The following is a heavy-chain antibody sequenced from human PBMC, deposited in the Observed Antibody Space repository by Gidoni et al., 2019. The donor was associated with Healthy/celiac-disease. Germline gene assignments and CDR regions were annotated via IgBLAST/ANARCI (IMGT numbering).Heavy chain of an antibody. D-gene: IGHD4-17*01. Sequence: EVQLLESGGGLVQPGGSLRLSCAASGFTFSSYAMSWVRQAPGKGLEWVSAISGSGGSTYYADSVKGRFTISRDNYKNTLYLQMNSLRAEDTAVYYCAKPHLGLRSYFDYWGQGTLVTVSS. J-gene: IGHJ4*02. CDR3: AKPHLGLRSYFDY. CDR1: GFTFSSYA. V-gene: IGHV3-23*01. CDR2: ISGSGGST.